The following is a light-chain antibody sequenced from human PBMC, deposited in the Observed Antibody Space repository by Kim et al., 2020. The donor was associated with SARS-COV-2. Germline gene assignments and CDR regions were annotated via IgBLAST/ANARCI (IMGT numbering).Light chain of an antibody. V-gene: IGLV6-57*02. CDR3: QSYDSSNQKV. Sequence: KTVTIACTGSGGSIASNYVQWYQQRPGRAPTTVIYEDNQRPSGVPDRFSGSIDSSSNSASLTISGLKTEDEADYYCQSYDSSNQKVFGGGTKLTVL. CDR1: GGSIASNY. CDR2: EDN. J-gene: IGLJ3*02.